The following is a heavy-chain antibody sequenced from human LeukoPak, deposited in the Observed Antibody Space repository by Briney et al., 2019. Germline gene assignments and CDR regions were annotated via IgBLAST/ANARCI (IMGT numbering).Heavy chain of an antibody. CDR3: ARDHFYGYASAGY. D-gene: IGHD5-12*01. CDR1: GYTFTSYD. Sequence: ASVKVSCKASGYTFTSYDINWVRQATGQGLEWMGWINTNTGNPTYAQGFTGRFVFSLDTSVSTAYLQISSLKAEDTAVYYCARDHFYGYASAGYWGQGTLVTVSS. J-gene: IGHJ4*02. CDR2: INTNTGNP. V-gene: IGHV7-4-1*02.